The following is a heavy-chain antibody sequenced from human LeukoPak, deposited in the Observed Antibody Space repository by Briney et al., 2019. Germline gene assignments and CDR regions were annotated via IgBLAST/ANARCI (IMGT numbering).Heavy chain of an antibody. CDR2: LSVTGDST. V-gene: IGHV3-23*01. J-gene: IGHJ3*02. CDR1: GFTFSTYA. CDR3: ARSSTVATINDAFDI. Sequence: GGSLRLSCAASGFTFSTYAMCWVRQAPGKGLEWVSGLSVTGDSTYYADSVKGRFTVSRDNSKNTLYLQMNSLRAEDTAVYYCARSSTVATINDAFDIWGQGTMVTVSS. D-gene: IGHD5-12*01.